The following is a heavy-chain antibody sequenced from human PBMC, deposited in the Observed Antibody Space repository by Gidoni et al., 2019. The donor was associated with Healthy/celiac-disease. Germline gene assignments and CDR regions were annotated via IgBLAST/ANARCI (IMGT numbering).Heavy chain of an antibody. CDR2: VYTSGST. Sequence: QVQLQESGPGLVKPSQTLSLTCTVSGGSISSGRYYWSWIRQPAGKGLEWIGRVYTSGSTNYNPSLKSRVTISVDTSKNQFSLKLSAVTAADTAVYYCARGRFCSGVSCSPFYFDYWGQGTLVTVSS. CDR3: ARGRFCSGVSCSPFYFDY. J-gene: IGHJ4*02. V-gene: IGHV4-61*02. CDR1: GGSISSGRYY. D-gene: IGHD2-15*01.